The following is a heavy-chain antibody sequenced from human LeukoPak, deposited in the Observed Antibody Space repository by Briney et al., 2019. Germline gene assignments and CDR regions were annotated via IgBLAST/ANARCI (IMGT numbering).Heavy chain of an antibody. J-gene: IGHJ3*02. V-gene: IGHV3-53*01. CDR3: ARDSPYSDYLIGGASNI. Sequence: PGGSLRLSCAASGFPVGSNYMSWVRQAPGKGLEWVSVIYSDGTTYYADSVKGRFTISRDTSKNTLYLQMTSLGADDTAVYYCARDSPYSDYLIGGASNIWGQGTMVTVSS. D-gene: IGHD4-11*01. CDR2: IYSDGTT. CDR1: GFPVGSNY.